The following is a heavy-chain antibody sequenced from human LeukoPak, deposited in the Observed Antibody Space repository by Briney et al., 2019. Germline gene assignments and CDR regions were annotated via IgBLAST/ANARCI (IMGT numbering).Heavy chain of an antibody. Sequence: PGGSLRLSCAASGFSVSRNQMSWVRQALGKGLEWVSVMNSDGNIYYADSVKGRFRISRDNSKNTLYLQMNSMRVEDTAVYYCASVGTATTNHWGQGTLVTVSS. D-gene: IGHD4-17*01. CDR1: GFSVSRNQ. V-gene: IGHV3-66*01. J-gene: IGHJ5*02. CDR2: MNSDGNI. CDR3: ASVGTATTNH.